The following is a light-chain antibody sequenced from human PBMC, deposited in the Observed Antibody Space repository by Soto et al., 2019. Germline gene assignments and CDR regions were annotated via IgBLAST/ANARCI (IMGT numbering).Light chain of an antibody. V-gene: IGLV2-18*02. CDR2: EVS. Sequence: QSALTQPPSVSGSPGQSVTISCTGTSSDIGSYNRVSWYQQPPGAAPKLMIYEVSNRPSGVPDRFSGSKSGNTASLPISGLQADDEADYYCSSYTSSITVVFGGGTKLTVL. CDR1: SSDIGSYNR. CDR3: SSYTSSITVV. J-gene: IGLJ2*01.